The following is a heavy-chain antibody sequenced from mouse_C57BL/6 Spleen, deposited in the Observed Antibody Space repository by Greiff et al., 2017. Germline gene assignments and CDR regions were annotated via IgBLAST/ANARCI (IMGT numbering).Heavy chain of an antibody. CDR3: ARGGTTAVGRFAY. Sequence: VQLKQSGPGLVKPSPSLSLTCSVTGYSITSGYYWNWIRQFPGNKLEWMGYISYDGSNNYNPSLKNRISITRDTSENQFFLKLTSVTTEDTASYYGARGGTTAVGRFAYWGQGTLVTVSA. CDR1: GYSITSGYY. V-gene: IGHV3-6*01. CDR2: ISYDGSN. D-gene: IGHD1-1*01. J-gene: IGHJ3*01.